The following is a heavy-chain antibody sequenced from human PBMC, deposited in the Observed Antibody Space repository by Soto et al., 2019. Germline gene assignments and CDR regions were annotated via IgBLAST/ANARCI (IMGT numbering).Heavy chain of an antibody. J-gene: IGHJ4*02. D-gene: IGHD6-6*01. Sequence: PGGSLRLSCASSGFTFSNAWMSWVRQAPGKGLEWVGRIKSKTDGGTTDYAAPVKGRFTISRDDSKNTLYLQMNSLKTEDAAVYYCTTLHSSSSPLAWFGPLDYWGQGTLVTVSS. CDR3: TTLHSSSSPLAWFGPLDY. CDR2: IKSKTDGGTT. CDR1: GFTFSNAW. V-gene: IGHV3-15*01.